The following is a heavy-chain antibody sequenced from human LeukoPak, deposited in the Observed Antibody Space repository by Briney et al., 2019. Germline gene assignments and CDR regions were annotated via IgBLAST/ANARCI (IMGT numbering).Heavy chain of an antibody. CDR1: GSIFSNVW. CDR3: ITVERLLLKTSPY. V-gene: IGHV3-15*05. Sequence: GSLSPSGAAPGSIFSNVWMSWVPRPPGKGLGWVRRFKTEIEGWTTDYAAPVKGRFTISRDDSKNTLYLQMNSLKSEDTAVYYCITVERLLLKTSPYWGQGALVIVSS. D-gene: IGHD5-24*01. CDR2: FKTEIEGWTT. J-gene: IGHJ4*02.